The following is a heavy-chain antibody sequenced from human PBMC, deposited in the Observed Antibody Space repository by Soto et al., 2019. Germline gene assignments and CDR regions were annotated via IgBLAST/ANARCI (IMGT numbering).Heavy chain of an antibody. V-gene: IGHV1-18*01. CDR2: ISAYNGNT. CDR1: GYTFTSYG. D-gene: IGHD3-22*01. J-gene: IGHJ4*02. CDR3: ARDEPPYDNSGYYGY. Sequence: QVQLVQSGAEVKKPGASVKVSCKASGYTFTSYGISWVRQAPGQGGEWMGWISAYNGNTNYAQKLQGRVTMTTDTSTSTDYMELGSPRSDDTAVYYCARDEPPYDNSGYYGYWGQGTLVTVSS.